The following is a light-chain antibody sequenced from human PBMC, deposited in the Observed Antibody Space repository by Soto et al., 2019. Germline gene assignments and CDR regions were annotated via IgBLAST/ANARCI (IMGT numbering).Light chain of an antibody. V-gene: IGKV1-12*01. CDR3: QQANSFPIT. CDR1: EDISTW. CDR2: AAS. Sequence: DIQMTHSPSSVSASVGDRVTITFRSSEDISTWLAWYQQKPGKAPKLLIYAASSLQSGVPSRFSGSGSGTDFTLTISSLQPEDCAIYFCQQANSFPITFGQGTRLEI. J-gene: IGKJ5*01.